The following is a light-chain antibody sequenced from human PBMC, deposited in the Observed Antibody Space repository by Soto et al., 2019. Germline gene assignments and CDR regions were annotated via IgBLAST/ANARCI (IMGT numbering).Light chain of an antibody. CDR3: QSYDSSLSGHVV. Sequence: QSVLTQPPSVSGAPGQRVTISCTGSSSNIGTGFDVHWYQQLPGTAPKLLIYGATNRPSGVPDRFSGSKSDTSASLAITGLQAEDEADYYCQSYDSSLSGHVVFGGGTKLTVL. CDR2: GAT. J-gene: IGLJ2*01. CDR1: SSNIGTGFD. V-gene: IGLV1-40*01.